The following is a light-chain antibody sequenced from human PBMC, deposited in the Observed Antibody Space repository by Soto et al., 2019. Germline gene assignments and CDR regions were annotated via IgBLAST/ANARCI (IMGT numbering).Light chain of an antibody. Sequence: QSALTQPRSVSGSPGQSVTISCTGTSSDVGGYNYVSWYQQHPGKAPKLMIYDVSKRPSGVPDRFSGSKSGNTASLTISGLQAEDEAEYYCCSYEGSNTLVFGGGTKLTVL. V-gene: IGLV2-11*01. CDR1: SSDVGGYNY. J-gene: IGLJ2*01. CDR2: DVS. CDR3: CSYEGSNTLV.